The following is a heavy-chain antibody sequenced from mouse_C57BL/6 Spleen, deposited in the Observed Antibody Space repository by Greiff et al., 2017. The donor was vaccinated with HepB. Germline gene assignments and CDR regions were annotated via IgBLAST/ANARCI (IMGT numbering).Heavy chain of an antibody. D-gene: IGHD1-1*01. CDR1: GYTFTDYY. V-gene: IGHV1-26*01. J-gene: IGHJ3*01. CDR3: ARTPPDYYGSGGFAY. CDR2: INPNNGGT. Sequence: EVQLQQSGPELVKPGASVKISCKASGYTFTDYYMNWVKQSHGKSLEWIGDINPNNGGTSYNQKFKGKATLTVDKSSSTAYMELRSLTSEDSAVYYCARTPPDYYGSGGFAYWGQGTLVTVSA.